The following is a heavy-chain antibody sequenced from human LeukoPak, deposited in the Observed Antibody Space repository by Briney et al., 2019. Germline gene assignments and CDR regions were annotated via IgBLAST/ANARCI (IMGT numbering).Heavy chain of an antibody. J-gene: IGHJ4*02. CDR2: IYYSGST. CDR1: GGSISSYY. Sequence: SETLSLTCTVSGGSISSYYWSWIRQPPGKGLEWIGYIYYSGSTNYNPSLKSRVTISVDTSKNQFSLKLSSVTAADTAVYYCAGAFYSTPIDYWGQGTLVTVSS. D-gene: IGHD4-11*01. V-gene: IGHV4-59*01. CDR3: AGAFYSTPIDY.